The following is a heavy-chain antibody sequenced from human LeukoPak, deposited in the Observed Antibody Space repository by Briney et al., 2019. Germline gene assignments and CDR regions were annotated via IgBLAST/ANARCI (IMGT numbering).Heavy chain of an antibody. Sequence: GESLKISCKGSGYSFTSHWIGWVRQMPGKGLEWMGIIYPGDSDTRYSPSFQGQVTISADKSISTAYLHWSSLKASDTAMYYCARRGRAAAGLAVNWFDPWGQGTLVTVSS. J-gene: IGHJ5*02. CDR3: ARRGRAAAGLAVNWFDP. V-gene: IGHV5-51*01. CDR2: IYPGDSDT. CDR1: GYSFTSHW. D-gene: IGHD6-13*01.